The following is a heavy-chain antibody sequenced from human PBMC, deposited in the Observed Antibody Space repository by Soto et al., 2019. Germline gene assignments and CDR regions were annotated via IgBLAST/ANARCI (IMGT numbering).Heavy chain of an antibody. CDR2: ISYDGSNK. D-gene: IGHD1-7*01. Sequence: QVQLVESGGGVVQPGRSLRLSCAASGFTLSTYAMQWVRQAPGKGLEWVAVISYDGSNKYYADSVKGRFTISRDNSKNTLYLQMNSLRAEDTAVYYCARTTLELKHFDYWGQGTLVTVSS. CDR3: ARTTLELKHFDY. V-gene: IGHV3-30-3*01. CDR1: GFTLSTYA. J-gene: IGHJ4*02.